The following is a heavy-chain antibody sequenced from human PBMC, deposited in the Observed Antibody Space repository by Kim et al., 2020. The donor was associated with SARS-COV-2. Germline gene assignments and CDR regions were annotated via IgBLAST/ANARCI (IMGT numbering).Heavy chain of an antibody. Sequence: SETLSLTCDVSGASISSGSYSWSWIRQSPGQGLEWIASIYQSGGTYYTPSLKSRLSISMDRSRNRFSLTLTSVTAADTAVYYCVRGPYSDYFDYWGQGTL. CDR2: IYQSGGT. CDR1: GASISSGSYS. V-gene: IGHV4-30-2*06. D-gene: IGHD4-4*01. J-gene: IGHJ4*02. CDR3: VRGPYSDYFDY.